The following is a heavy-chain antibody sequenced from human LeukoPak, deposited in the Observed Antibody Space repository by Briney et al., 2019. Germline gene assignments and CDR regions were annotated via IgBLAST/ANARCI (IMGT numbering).Heavy chain of an antibody. CDR3: ARDRSGIYDAFDI. CDR1: GFTFSNYG. D-gene: IGHD1-14*01. V-gene: IGHV3-30*03. J-gene: IGHJ3*02. CDR2: ISKDGSNK. Sequence: PGGSLILSCAAAGFTFSNYGIHWVRQAPGKGLEWVAVISKDGSNKDYADSVKGRFIISRDNSKNTLYLQMNSLRAEDTAVYYCARDRSGIYDAFDIWGQGTMVTVSS.